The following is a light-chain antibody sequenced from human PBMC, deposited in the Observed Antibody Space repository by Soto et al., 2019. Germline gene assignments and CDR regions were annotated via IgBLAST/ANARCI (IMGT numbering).Light chain of an antibody. Sequence: EIVMTQSPATLSSFQGDRVTLSCRASQAVNTRLAWYQRKPGQAPRLLIYLASNRAAGVPARFSGSGSGTQFTLTISSLQSEDFAVYYCQQYGSSPITFGQGTRLEIK. J-gene: IGKJ5*01. CDR3: QQYGSSPIT. CDR2: LAS. CDR1: QAVNTR. V-gene: IGKV3D-15*02.